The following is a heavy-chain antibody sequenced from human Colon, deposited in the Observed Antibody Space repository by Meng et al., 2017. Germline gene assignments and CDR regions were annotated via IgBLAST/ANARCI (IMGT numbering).Heavy chain of an antibody. V-gene: IGHV3-23*04. J-gene: IGHJ4*02. CDR2: ISGSGAST. CDR1: GVTFSSHA. D-gene: IGHD3-16*01. Sequence: EVQWVESGGGVVQPGGSLRLSCEASGVTFSSHAMTWVRQVPGKGLEWVSSISGSGASTYYADSVKGRFTISRENSKNTLYVQMNSLRVEDTAVYYCAKDLGFDDYWGQGTLVTVSS. CDR3: AKDLGFDDY.